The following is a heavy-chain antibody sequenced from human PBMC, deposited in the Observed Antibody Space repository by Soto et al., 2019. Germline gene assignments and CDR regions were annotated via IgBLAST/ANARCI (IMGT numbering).Heavy chain of an antibody. V-gene: IGHV1-18*01. CDR3: ARDSRMSYSGGGRDDY. J-gene: IGHJ4*02. CDR2: ISAYNGNT. Sequence: ASVKVSCKASGYTFTSYGISWVRQAPGQGLEWMGWISAYNGNTNYAQKLQGRVTMTTDTSTSTAYMELRSLRSDDTAVYYCARDSRMSYSGGGRDDYWGQGTLVTVSS. D-gene: IGHD1-26*01. CDR1: GYTFTSYG.